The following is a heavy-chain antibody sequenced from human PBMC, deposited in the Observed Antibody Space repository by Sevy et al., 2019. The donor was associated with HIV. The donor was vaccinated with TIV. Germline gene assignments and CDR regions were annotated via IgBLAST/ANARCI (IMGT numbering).Heavy chain of an antibody. Sequence: GGSLRLSCAASGFTFSSHGMHWVRQAPGKGLEWVAFIRYDGYNIYYTDSVKGRFTISRDNSKNTVYLQMNSLRAEDTALYYCAKDLITVVPAAIGGFDYWGQGTLVTVSS. CDR1: GFTFSSHG. CDR3: AKDLITVVPAAIGGFDY. J-gene: IGHJ4*02. CDR2: IRYDGYNI. D-gene: IGHD2-2*02. V-gene: IGHV3-30*02.